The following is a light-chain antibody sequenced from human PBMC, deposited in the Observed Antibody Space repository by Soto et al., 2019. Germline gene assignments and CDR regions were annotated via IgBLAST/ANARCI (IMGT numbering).Light chain of an antibody. V-gene: IGKV3-20*01. CDR1: QSINSRY. CDR3: QQFGSSPGFT. J-gene: IGKJ3*01. CDR2: GAS. Sequence: IVLTQSPGTLSLSPGERATLSCRASQSINSRYLAWYQQKPGRAPRLLIYGASSRATGIPDRFSGSGSGTDFTLTISRLEPEDFAVYYCQQFGSSPGFTFGPGTIVDIK.